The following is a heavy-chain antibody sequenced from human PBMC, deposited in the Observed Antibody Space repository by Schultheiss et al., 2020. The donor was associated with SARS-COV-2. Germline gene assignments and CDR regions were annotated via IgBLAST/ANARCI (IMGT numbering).Heavy chain of an antibody. CDR1: GFTFSSYS. V-gene: IGHV3-23*01. CDR2: ISGSGGST. Sequence: GGSLRLSCAASGFTFSSYSMNWVRQAPGKGLEWVSAISGSGGSTYYADSVKGRFTISRDNSKNSLYLQMNSLRAEDTAVYYCARNGPVTSCCNYYMDVWGRGTTVTVSS. CDR3: ARNGPVTSCCNYYMDV. D-gene: IGHD2-2*01. J-gene: IGHJ6*03.